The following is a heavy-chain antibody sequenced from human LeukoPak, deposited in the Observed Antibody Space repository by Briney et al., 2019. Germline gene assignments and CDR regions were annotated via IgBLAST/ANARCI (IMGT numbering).Heavy chain of an antibody. D-gene: IGHD6-19*01. V-gene: IGHV3-64*01. J-gene: IGHJ4*02. CDR2: IDSNGVST. CDR1: GFSFSSYA. Sequence: GGSLRLSCAASGFSFSSYAMHWVRQAPGKGLEYVSAIDSNGVSTYYANSVKGRFTISRDNSKNTLYLQMGSLRAEDMAVFYCARETSGWYSFDYWGQGTLATVSS. CDR3: ARETSGWYSFDY.